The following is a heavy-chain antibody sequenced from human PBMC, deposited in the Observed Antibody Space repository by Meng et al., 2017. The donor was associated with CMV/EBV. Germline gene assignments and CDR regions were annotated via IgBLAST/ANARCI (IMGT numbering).Heavy chain of an antibody. CDR1: GFTFSSYA. Sequence: GESLKISCAASGFTFSSYAMHWVRQAPGKGREWVAVISYDGSNKYYADSVKGRFTISRDNSKNTLYLQMNSLRAEDTAVYYCARDVAVWFYFDYWGQGTLVTVSS. V-gene: IGHV3-30-3*01. CDR2: ISYDGSNK. CDR3: ARDVAVWFYFDY. D-gene: IGHD3-16*01. J-gene: IGHJ4*02.